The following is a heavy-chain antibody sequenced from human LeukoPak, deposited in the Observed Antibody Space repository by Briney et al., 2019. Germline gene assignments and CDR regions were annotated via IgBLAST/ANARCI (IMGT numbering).Heavy chain of an antibody. D-gene: IGHD3-10*01. CDR3: AKDRSGSGSYYPDY. Sequence: GGSLRLSCATSRFTFSSYAMSWVRQAPGKGLEWVSAINGGGGSTYYADSVKGRFTVSRDNSKNTLYLQMNSLRAEDTAVYYCAKDRSGSGSYYPDYWGQGTLVTVSS. V-gene: IGHV3-23*01. CDR2: INGGGGST. CDR1: RFTFSSYA. J-gene: IGHJ4*02.